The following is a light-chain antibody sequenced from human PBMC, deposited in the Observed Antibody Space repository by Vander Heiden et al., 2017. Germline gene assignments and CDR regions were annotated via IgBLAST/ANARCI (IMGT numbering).Light chain of an antibody. Sequence: EIVLTQSPATLSLSPGERTTISCRASQSVSNYLAWYQQRPGQAPRLLIHGASNRATGIPARFSGSGSGTDFILTISSLVPEDLAVYYCQHDNKWPHTFGQGSKMEIK. CDR3: QHDNKWPHT. CDR1: QSVSNY. V-gene: IGKV3-11*01. J-gene: IGKJ2*01. CDR2: GAS.